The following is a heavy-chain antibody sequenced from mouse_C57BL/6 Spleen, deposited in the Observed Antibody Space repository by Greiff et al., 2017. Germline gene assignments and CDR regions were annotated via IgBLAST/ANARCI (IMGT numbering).Heavy chain of an antibody. CDR1: GFTFSSYA. Sequence: EVKLMESGGGLVKPGGSLKLSCEASGFTFSSYAMSWVRQTPEKRLEWVATISDGGSYTYYPDNVKGRFTISRDNAKNNLYLQMSHLKSEDTAMYYCARGPSITTVAGFWGQGTLVTVSA. J-gene: IGHJ3*01. CDR3: ARGPSITTVAGF. D-gene: IGHD1-1*01. V-gene: IGHV5-4*03. CDR2: ISDGGSYT.